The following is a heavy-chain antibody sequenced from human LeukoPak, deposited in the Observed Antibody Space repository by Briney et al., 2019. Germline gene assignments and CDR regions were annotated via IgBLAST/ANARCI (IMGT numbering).Heavy chain of an antibody. V-gene: IGHV4-4*07. CDR3: AAYGSGSYYSAYEHNWFDP. J-gene: IGHJ5*02. CDR1: GGSISSYY. Sequence: SETLSLTCTVSGGSISSYYWSWIRQPAGKGLEWIGRIYTSGSTNYNPSLKSRVIMSVDTSKNQFSLKLSSVTAADTAVYYCAAYGSGSYYSAYEHNWFDPWGQGTLVTVSS. D-gene: IGHD3-10*01. CDR2: IYTSGST.